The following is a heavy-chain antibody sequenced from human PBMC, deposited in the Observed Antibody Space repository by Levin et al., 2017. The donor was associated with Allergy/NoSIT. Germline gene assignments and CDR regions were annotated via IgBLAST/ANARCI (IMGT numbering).Heavy chain of an antibody. Sequence: QPGGSLRLSCAASGFTFSNYWMSWVRQAPGKGLEWVANMNQDGSEKYYVDSVKGRFTISRDNAKNSLYLQMNSLRAEDTAVYYCARVRYNSAWGYWGQGTLVTVSS. CDR1: GFTFSNYW. CDR2: MNQDGSEK. V-gene: IGHV3-7*01. D-gene: IGHD1-1*01. J-gene: IGHJ4*02. CDR3: ARVRYNSAWGY.